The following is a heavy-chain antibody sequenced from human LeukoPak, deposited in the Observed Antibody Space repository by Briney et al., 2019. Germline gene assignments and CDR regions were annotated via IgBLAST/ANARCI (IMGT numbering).Heavy chain of an antibody. CDR1: GYTFTSYD. D-gene: IGHD3-16*02. V-gene: IGHV1-8*01. J-gene: IGHJ6*03. Sequence: ASVKVSCKAPGYTFTSYDINWVRQATGQGLEWMGWMNPNSGNTGYAQKFQGRVTITTDESTSTAYMELSSLRSEDTAVYYCARGPSYDYVWGSYRYDYYYYMDVWGKGTTVTVSS. CDR2: MNPNSGNT. CDR3: ARGPSYDYVWGSYRYDYYYYMDV.